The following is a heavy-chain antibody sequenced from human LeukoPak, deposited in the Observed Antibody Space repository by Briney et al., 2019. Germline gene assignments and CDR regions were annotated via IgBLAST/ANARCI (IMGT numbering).Heavy chain of an antibody. J-gene: IGHJ4*02. CDR3: TKFMTVGRCTSTSCPTLYDS. D-gene: IGHD2-2*01. CDR2: IKSKTEDETT. CDR1: GFIFSSAW. V-gene: IGHV3-15*01. Sequence: GGSLRLSCAASGFIFSSAWMGWVRQTPGKGLEWVGRIKSKTEDETTDYAAPVKGRFTISRDDSKNTLYLQMNSLKTEDTALYYCTKFMTVGRCTSTSCPTLYDSWGQGTLVTVSS.